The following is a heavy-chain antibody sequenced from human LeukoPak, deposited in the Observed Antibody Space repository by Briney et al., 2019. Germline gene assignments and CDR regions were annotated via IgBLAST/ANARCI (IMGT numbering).Heavy chain of an antibody. CDR3: ARGLVGETDY. J-gene: IGHJ4*02. Sequence: ASVKVSCKASGYTFTDYFMHWVRQAPGQGLEWMGWINPHSGGTNYAQKFQGRVTMTTDTSTSTAYMELRSLRSDDTAVYYCARGLVGETDYWGQGTLVTVSS. D-gene: IGHD3-16*01. CDR2: INPHSGGT. CDR1: GYTFTDYF. V-gene: IGHV1-2*02.